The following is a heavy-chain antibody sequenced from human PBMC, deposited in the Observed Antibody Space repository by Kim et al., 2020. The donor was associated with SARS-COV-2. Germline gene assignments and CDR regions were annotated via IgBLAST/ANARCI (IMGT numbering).Heavy chain of an antibody. CDR1: GGSISSYY. D-gene: IGHD4-17*01. Sequence: SETLSLTCTVSGGSISSYYWSWIRQPPGKGLEWIGYIYYSGSTNYNPSLKSRVTISVDTSKNQFSLKLSSVTAADTAVYYCARWGDYGDSVDYWGQGTLVTVSS. J-gene: IGHJ4*02. V-gene: IGHV4-59*01. CDR2: IYYSGST. CDR3: ARWGDYGDSVDY.